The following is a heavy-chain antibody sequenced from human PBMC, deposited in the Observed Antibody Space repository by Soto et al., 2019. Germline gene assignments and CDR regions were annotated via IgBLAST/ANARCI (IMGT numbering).Heavy chain of an antibody. CDR3: ATSYDSGFDP. D-gene: IGHD5-12*01. CDR1: GYPFSKYG. J-gene: IGHJ5*02. Sequence: QLQLVQSGAEVERPGASVRVSCKAYGYPFSKYGISWIRQAPGQGLEWMGWIKPDNGDTNYAQKFQGRVTMTTDTSSNTAYMELSSLRSDDTAVYYCATSYDSGFDPWGQGTLVSVFS. CDR2: IKPDNGDT. V-gene: IGHV1-18*04.